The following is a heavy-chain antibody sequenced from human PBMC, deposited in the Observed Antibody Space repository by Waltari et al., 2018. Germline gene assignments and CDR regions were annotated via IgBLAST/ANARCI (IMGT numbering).Heavy chain of an antibody. V-gene: IGHV4-59*01. CDR3: ASVMTTVPYYYYYMDV. CDR2: IYYSGST. D-gene: IGHD4-17*01. J-gene: IGHJ6*03. Sequence: QVQLPESGPGLVKPSETLSLNCTVSGRSISSSYWSWFRQPPGKGLEWIGYIYYSGSTNYNPSLKSLVTISVDTSKNQFSLKLSSVTAADTAVYYCASVMTTVPYYYYYMDVWGKGTTVTVSS. CDR1: GRSISSSY.